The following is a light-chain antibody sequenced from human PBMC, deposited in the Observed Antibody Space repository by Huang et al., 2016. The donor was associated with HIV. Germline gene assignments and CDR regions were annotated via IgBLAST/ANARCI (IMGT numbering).Light chain of an antibody. CDR2: GAS. CDR1: HSVSSN. Sequence: ERVMTQSPATLSVAPGERVTLSCRASHSVSSNLAWYQQKPGQAPRLLIHGASTRATGIPVSVSGSGSGTEFTLAISSLQSEDSGVYFCQQYDNWPLTFGQGTRLEIK. J-gene: IGKJ5*01. CDR3: QQYDNWPLT. V-gene: IGKV3-15*01.